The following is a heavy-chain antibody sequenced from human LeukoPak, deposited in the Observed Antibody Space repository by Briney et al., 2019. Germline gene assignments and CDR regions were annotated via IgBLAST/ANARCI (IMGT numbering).Heavy chain of an antibody. Sequence: GALRLSCAASGFTFSSYAMHWVRQAPGKGLEWVAVISYDGSNKYYADSVKGRFTISRDNSKNTLYLQMNSLRAEDTAVYYCARGGTAVAGSRRTYIDYWGQGTLVTVSS. D-gene: IGHD6-19*01. CDR1: GFTFSSYA. CDR2: ISYDGSNK. J-gene: IGHJ4*02. V-gene: IGHV3-30-3*01. CDR3: ARGGTAVAGSRRTYIDY.